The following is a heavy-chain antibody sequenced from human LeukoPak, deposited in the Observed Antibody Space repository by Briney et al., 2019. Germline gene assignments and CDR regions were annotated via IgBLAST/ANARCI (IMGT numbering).Heavy chain of an antibody. D-gene: IGHD2-2*01. J-gene: IGHJ6*02. Sequence: ASVKVSCKASGYTFTGYYMHWVRQAPGQGLEWMGWINPNSGGTNYAQKFQGRVTMTRDTSISTANMELSRLRSDDTAVYYCARVPYCSSTSCTYYYYGMDVWAKGPRSPSP. CDR2: INPNSGGT. CDR3: ARVPYCSSTSCTYYYYGMDV. CDR1: GYTFTGYY. V-gene: IGHV1-2*02.